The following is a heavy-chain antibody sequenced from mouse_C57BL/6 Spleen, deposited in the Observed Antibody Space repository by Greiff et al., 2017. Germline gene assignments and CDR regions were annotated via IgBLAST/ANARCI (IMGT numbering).Heavy chain of an antibody. Sequence: EVQVVESGGDLVKPGGSLKLSCAASGFTFSSYGMSWVRQTPDKRLEWVATISSGGSYTYYPDSVKGRFTISRDNAKNTLYLQMSSLKSEDTAMYYCARHDMGGFAYWGQGTLVTVSA. V-gene: IGHV5-6*01. D-gene: IGHD1-1*02. CDR1: GFTFSSYG. J-gene: IGHJ3*01. CDR2: ISSGGSYT. CDR3: ARHDMGGFAY.